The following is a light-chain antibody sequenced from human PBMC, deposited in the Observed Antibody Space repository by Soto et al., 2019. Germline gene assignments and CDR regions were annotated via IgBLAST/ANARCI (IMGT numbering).Light chain of an antibody. J-gene: IGLJ2*01. Sequence: QSALTQPRSVSGSPGQSVTISCAGTSSDVGGYDYVSWYQQHPGKVPKILIFDVTKRPSGVPNRFSGAKSGNTASLTISGLQADDEAEYYCCSYAGSYTLIFGGGTKLTVL. V-gene: IGLV2-11*01. CDR2: DVT. CDR1: SSDVGGYDY. CDR3: CSYAGSYTLI.